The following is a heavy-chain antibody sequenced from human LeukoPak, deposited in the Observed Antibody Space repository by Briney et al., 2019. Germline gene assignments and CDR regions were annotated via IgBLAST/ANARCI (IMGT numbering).Heavy chain of an antibody. CDR2: ISGSGGTT. CDR1: GFTFSSYA. CDR3: AKRDSSGSLPRPFDY. V-gene: IGHV3-23*01. J-gene: IGHJ4*02. D-gene: IGHD6-19*01. Sequence: GGSLRLSCAASGFTFSSYAMSWVRQAPGKGLEWVSYISGSGGTTSYADSVKGRVTISRDNSKNTLYLQMNSLRAEDTAVYYCAKRDSSGSLPRPFDYWGQGTLVTVSS.